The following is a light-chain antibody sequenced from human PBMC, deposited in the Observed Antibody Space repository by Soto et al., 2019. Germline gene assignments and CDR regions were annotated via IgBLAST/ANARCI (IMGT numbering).Light chain of an antibody. Sequence: DIVMTQSPDSLAVSLGERATINCKSSQSVLYSSNNKNYLAWYQQKPGQPPKLLIYWASTRESGVPDRFSGSGSGTDFTLTISSRQAEDVAVYYCQQYYSTPLTFGQGTRLEIK. J-gene: IGKJ5*01. CDR2: WAS. CDR1: QSVLYSSNNKNY. V-gene: IGKV4-1*01. CDR3: QQYYSTPLT.